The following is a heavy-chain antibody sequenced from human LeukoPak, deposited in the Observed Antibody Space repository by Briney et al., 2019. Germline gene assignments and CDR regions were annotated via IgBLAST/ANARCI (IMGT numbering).Heavy chain of an antibody. CDR2: ISGSGFST. Sequence: GGSLRLSCAASGFIFSSYAMSWVRQAPGKGLEWVSAISGSGFSTYYADSVKGRFTISRDNSKNTLYLQVNSLRAEDTAVYYCAKDRDYGGNSGGYFDLWGRGTLVTVSS. CDR3: AKDRDYGGNSGGYFDL. CDR1: GFIFSSYA. D-gene: IGHD4-23*01. V-gene: IGHV3-23*01. J-gene: IGHJ2*01.